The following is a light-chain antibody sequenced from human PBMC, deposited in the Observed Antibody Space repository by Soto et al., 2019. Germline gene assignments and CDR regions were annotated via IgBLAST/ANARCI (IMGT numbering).Light chain of an antibody. V-gene: IGLV4-69*01. CDR2: LNSDGSH. CDR1: SGHSSYA. Sequence: QSVLTQSPSASASLGASVKLTCTLSSGHSSYAIAWHQQQPEKGPRYLMKLNSDGSHSKGDGIPDRFSGSSSGAERYLIIXXXXXXXXADYYCQTWGTGIHVFGTGTKLTV. CDR3: QTWGTGIHV. J-gene: IGLJ1*01.